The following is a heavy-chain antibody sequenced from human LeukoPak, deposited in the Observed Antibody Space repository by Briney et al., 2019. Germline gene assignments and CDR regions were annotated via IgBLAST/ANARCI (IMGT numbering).Heavy chain of an antibody. Sequence: SETLSLTCTVSGGSISSYWSWIRQPPGKGLEWIGYIYYSGSTNYNPSPKSRVTISVDTSKNQFSLKLSSVTAADTAVYYCARSDDSSGYDHDAFDIWGQGTMVTVSS. CDR1: GGSISSY. J-gene: IGHJ3*02. V-gene: IGHV4-59*08. D-gene: IGHD3-22*01. CDR3: ARSDDSSGYDHDAFDI. CDR2: IYYSGST.